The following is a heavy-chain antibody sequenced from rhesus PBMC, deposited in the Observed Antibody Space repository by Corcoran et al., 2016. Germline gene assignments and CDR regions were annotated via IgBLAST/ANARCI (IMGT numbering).Heavy chain of an antibody. CDR2: IYGSGSST. Sequence: QLQLQESGPGVVKPSETLSVTCAVSGGSISSSYWSWIRQAPGKGLEWIGYIYGSGSSTNYNPSLKSRVTLSVDTSKNQLSLKLSSVTAEDTAVYYCTSLRKLDWLWDYWGQGVLVTVSS. CDR1: GGSISSSY. J-gene: IGHJ4*01. V-gene: IGHV4-169*01. D-gene: IGHD3-3*01. CDR3: TSLRKLDWLWDY.